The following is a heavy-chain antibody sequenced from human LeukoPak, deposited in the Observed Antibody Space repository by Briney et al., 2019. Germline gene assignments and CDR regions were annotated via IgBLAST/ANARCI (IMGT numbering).Heavy chain of an antibody. V-gene: IGHV4-59*08. J-gene: IGHJ4*02. CDR2: IYYSGST. CDR1: GGSISSYY. D-gene: IGHD1-26*01. CDR3: ARHGAGRGSYYYFDY. Sequence: SETLSLTCTVSGGSISSYYWSWIRQPPGKGLEWIGYIYYSGSTNYNPSLKSRVTISVDTSKNQFSLKLSSVTAADTAVYYCARHGAGRGSYYYFDYWGQGTLVTVSS.